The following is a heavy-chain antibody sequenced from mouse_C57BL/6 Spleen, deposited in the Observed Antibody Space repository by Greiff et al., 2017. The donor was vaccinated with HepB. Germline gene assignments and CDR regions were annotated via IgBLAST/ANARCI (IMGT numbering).Heavy chain of an antibody. CDR2: INPYNGGT. J-gene: IGHJ4*01. D-gene: IGHD2-3*01. Sequence: VQLQQSGPVLVKPGASVKMSCKASGYTFTDYYMNWVKQSHGKSLEWIGVINPYNGGTSYNQKFKGKSTLTVDKSSSTAYMELNSLTSEDSAVYYCARKVVYDADYYAMDYWGQGTSVTVSS. CDR3: ARKVVYDADYYAMDY. CDR1: GYTFTDYY. V-gene: IGHV1-19*01.